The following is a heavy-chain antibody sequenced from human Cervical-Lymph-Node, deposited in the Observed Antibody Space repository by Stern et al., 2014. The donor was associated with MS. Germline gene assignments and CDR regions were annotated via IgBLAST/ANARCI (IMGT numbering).Heavy chain of an antibody. Sequence: QLQLQESGSGLVKPSQTLSLTCTVSGGSISSDGYSWNWIRQPPGKGLEWVGGIYHSGSTYYNPSLRSRVTISVDRSKNQFSLKLSSVTAADTAVYYCARDQRSRLSLKRNDAFDIWGQGTMVTVSS. J-gene: IGHJ3*02. CDR1: GGSISSDGYS. V-gene: IGHV4-30-2*01. D-gene: IGHD3-16*02. CDR2: IYHSGST. CDR3: ARDQRSRLSLKRNDAFDI.